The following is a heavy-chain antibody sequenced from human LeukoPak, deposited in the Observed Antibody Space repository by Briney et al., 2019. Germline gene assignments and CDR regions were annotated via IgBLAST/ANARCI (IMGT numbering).Heavy chain of an antibody. V-gene: IGHV1-2*02. D-gene: IGHD6-13*01. CDR3: ATGRSSWYFY. Sequence: GASVKVSCKASGYTFAGYYMHWVRQAPGQGLEWIGWLHPSSGGTNFAQKFQGRVTMTRDTSISTAYMEVSRLKSDDTAVYYCATGRSSWYFYWGQGTLVTVSS. CDR1: GYTFAGYY. CDR2: LHPSSGGT. J-gene: IGHJ4*02.